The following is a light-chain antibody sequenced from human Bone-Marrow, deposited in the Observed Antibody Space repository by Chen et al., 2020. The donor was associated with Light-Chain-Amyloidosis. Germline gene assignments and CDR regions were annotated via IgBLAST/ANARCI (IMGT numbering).Light chain of an antibody. CDR1: DLPTKY. CDR3: HSADSSGAYEVI. J-gene: IGLJ2*01. V-gene: IGLV3-25*03. Sequence: SYELTQPPSVSVSPGQTARLTCSGDDLPTKYAYWYQQKPGQAPVLVIHRDTERPSGISERFAGSSSGTTAPLTIRGAEAEDEADYHQHSADSSGAYEVIFGGGTKLTVL. CDR2: RDT.